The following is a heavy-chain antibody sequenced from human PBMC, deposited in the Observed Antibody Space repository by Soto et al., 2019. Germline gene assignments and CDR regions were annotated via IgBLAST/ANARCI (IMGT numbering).Heavy chain of an antibody. V-gene: IGHV4-34*01. CDR1: GGYLSGYY. J-gene: IGHJ3*02. D-gene: IGHD5-18*01. CDR3: ARGGMEYNFGFLKTYDI. Sequence: QVQLQQCGAGLLKPSATLSLTCGVYGGYLSGYYWSWIRQPPGKGLERIGESNDSGNTNYNTSLKGRFTISVDTSKNQLSLNLNSVTAADTAVYYCARGGMEYNFGFLKTYDIWGQGTPVTVSS. CDR2: SNDSGNT.